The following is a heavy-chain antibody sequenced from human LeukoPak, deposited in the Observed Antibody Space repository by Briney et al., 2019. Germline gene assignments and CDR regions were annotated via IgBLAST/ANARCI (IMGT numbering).Heavy chain of an antibody. V-gene: IGHV3-23*01. CDR3: ARGVLRYFDSFPIPYYMDV. CDR2: IGGSGGFTT. Sequence: GGSLRLSCEASGFTFSNYGMNWVRQAPGKGLEWVSGIGGSGGFTTYFADSVKGRFTISRDNSKNTLYLQMNSLRADDTALYYCARGVLRYFDSFPIPYYMDVWGKGTTVTISS. CDR1: GFTFSNYG. J-gene: IGHJ6*03. D-gene: IGHD3-9*01.